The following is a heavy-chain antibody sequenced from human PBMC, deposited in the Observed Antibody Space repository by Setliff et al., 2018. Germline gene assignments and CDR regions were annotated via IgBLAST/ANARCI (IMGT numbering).Heavy chain of an antibody. V-gene: IGHV3-23*01. J-gene: IGHJ4*02. CDR1: GSTFSSYA. D-gene: IGHD3-10*01. CDR3: AAKRSDFGELSPFDY. CDR2: ISGSGAIT. Sequence: GGSLRLSCAGSGSTFSSYAMSWVRQAPGKGLEWVSLISGSGAITDYADSVKGRFTISRDNSKNTLSLQMNGLRAEDTAVYYYAAKRSDFGELSPFDYWGQGTLVTVS.